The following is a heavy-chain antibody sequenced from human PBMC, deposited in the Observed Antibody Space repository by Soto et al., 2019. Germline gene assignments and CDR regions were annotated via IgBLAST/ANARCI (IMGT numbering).Heavy chain of an antibody. J-gene: IGHJ6*02. Sequence: SETLSLTCTVSGGSISSYYWSWIRQPPGKGLEWIGYIYYSGSTNYNPSLKSRVTISVDTSKNQFSLKLSSVTAADTAVYYCARDRGCISTSCYAYYYGMDVWGQGTTVTVSS. V-gene: IGHV4-59*01. D-gene: IGHD2-2*01. CDR1: GGSISSYY. CDR3: ARDRGCISTSCYAYYYGMDV. CDR2: IYYSGST.